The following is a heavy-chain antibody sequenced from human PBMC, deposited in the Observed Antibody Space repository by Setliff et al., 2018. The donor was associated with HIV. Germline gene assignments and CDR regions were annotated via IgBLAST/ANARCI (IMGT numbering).Heavy chain of an antibody. J-gene: IGHJ3*02. CDR1: GFTFDDYG. CDR2: IYSGGST. CDR3: ARVTRAFDI. V-gene: IGHV3-53*04. Sequence: PGGSLRLSCAASGFTFDDYGMSWVRQAPGKGLEWVSGIYSGGSTYYADSVKGRFTISRHNSKNTLYLQMNSLRAEDTAVYYCARVTRAFDIWGQGTMVTVSS.